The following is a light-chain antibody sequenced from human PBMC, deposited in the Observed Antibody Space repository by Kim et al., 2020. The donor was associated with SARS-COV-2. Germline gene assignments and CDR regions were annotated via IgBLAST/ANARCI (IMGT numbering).Light chain of an antibody. CDR2: SNS. J-gene: IGLJ3*02. V-gene: IGLV1-40*03. Sequence: QRVTICCNASSSNSGADYDVLWYQGLPGTVPKLLSSSNSNRPSGVPDPFSGSESGASASLAITGLEDENEADYYCLSYDSSLSGWVFGGGTKVTVL. CDR1: SSNSGADYD. CDR3: LSYDSSLSGWV.